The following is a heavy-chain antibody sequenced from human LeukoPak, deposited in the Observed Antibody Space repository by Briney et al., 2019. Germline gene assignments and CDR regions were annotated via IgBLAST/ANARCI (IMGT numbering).Heavy chain of an antibody. CDR3: TRRGTGYRNSYWYFDL. V-gene: IGHV3-73*01. J-gene: IGHJ2*01. D-gene: IGHD4-11*01. CDR1: GFTFSGSA. CDR2: IRSKANSYAT. Sequence: GGSLRLSCAASGFTFSGSAMHWVRQASGKGLEWVGRIRSKANSYATAYAASVKGRFTISRDDSKNTAYLQMNSLKTEDTAVYHCTRRGTGYRNSYWYFDLWGRGTLDTVSS.